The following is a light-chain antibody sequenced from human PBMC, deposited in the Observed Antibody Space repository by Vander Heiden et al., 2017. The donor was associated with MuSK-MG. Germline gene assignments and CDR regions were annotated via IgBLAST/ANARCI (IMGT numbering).Light chain of an antibody. CDR1: QSISSY. Sequence: DLQMTQSPSSLSASVGDRVTITCRASQSISSYLNWYQQKPGKAPKLLIYAASSLQSGVPSRFSGSGSGTDFTLTISSLQPEDFATYYCQQSYRTLPYTFGQGTKLEIK. CDR2: AAS. CDR3: QQSYRTLPYT. J-gene: IGKJ2*01. V-gene: IGKV1-39*01.